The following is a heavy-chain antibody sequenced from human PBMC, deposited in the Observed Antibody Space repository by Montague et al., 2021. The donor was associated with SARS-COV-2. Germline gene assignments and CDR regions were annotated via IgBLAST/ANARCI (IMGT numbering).Heavy chain of an antibody. CDR1: GFTFSSYA. V-gene: IGHV3-30-3*01. J-gene: IGHJ6*02. CDR2: ISYDGSNK. CDR3: ARDRCYCSGGSCYFCRPYYYGMDV. D-gene: IGHD2-15*01. Sequence: SLRLSCAASGFTFSSYAMHWVRQAPGKGLEWVAVISYDGSNKYYADSXXGRFTISRDNSKNTLYLQMNSLRAEDTAAYYCARDRCYCSGGSCYFCRPYYYGMDVWGQGTTVTVSS.